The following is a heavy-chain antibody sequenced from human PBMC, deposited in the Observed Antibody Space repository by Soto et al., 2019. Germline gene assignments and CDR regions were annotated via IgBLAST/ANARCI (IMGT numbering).Heavy chain of an antibody. CDR1: GFTFSDHY. J-gene: IGHJ4*02. V-gene: IGHV3-11*01. CDR2: ISGGGDII. CDR3: SRDPRLADY. Sequence: QVQLVESGGGLVKPGGSLRLSCAASGFTFSDHYMTWIRQAPGKGPEWLSYISGGGDIISYADSVKGRFIISRDNAKRSLYLQMNSLTVEDTAAYYCSRDPRLADYWGQGTLVTVSS. D-gene: IGHD6-25*01.